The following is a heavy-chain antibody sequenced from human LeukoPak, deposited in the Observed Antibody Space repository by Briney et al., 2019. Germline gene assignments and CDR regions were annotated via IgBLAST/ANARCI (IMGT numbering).Heavy chain of an antibody. J-gene: IGHJ4*02. D-gene: IGHD3-10*01. CDR1: GFTFSSYG. Sequence: GGSLGLSCAASGFTFSSYGMHWVRQAPGKGLEWVAVIWYDGSNKYYADSVKGRFTISRDNSKNTLYLQMNSLRAEDTAVYYCARNTFGAGPFDYWGQGTLVTVSS. CDR3: ARNTFGAGPFDY. V-gene: IGHV3-33*01. CDR2: IWYDGSNK.